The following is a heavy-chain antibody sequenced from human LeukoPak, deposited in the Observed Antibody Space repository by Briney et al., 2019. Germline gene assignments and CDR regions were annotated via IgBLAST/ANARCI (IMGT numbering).Heavy chain of an antibody. CDR1: GGSFSGYY. CDR2: INHSGST. D-gene: IGHD3-10*01. V-gene: IGHV4-34*01. Sequence: SETLSLTCAVYGGSFSGYYWSWIRQPPGKGLEWIGEINHSGSTNYNPSLKSRVTISVDTSKNQFSLKLSSVTAADTAVYYCARGRGFGELFGYWGQGTLVTVSS. J-gene: IGHJ4*02. CDR3: ARGRGFGELFGY.